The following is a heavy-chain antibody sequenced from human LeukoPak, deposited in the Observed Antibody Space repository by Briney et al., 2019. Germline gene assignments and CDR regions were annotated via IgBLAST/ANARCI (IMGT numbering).Heavy chain of an antibody. CDR1: GGSISSYY. J-gene: IGHJ6*01. Sequence: AETLSLTCTVSGGSISSYYWSWIRQPPGKGLEWIGYIYYSGSTNYNPSLKSRVTISVDTSKNQFSLKLSSVTAADTAVYYCASTRSVGYSYYYYYGMDVCWQGTTVAVSS. CDR3: ASTRSVGYSYYYYYGMDV. CDR2: IYYSGST. D-gene: IGHD3-22*01. V-gene: IGHV4-59*08.